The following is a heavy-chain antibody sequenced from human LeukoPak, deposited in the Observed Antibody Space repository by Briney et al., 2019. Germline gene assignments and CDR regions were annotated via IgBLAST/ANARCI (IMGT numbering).Heavy chain of an antibody. D-gene: IGHD5-12*01. J-gene: IGHJ4*02. CDR2: ISSSSSYI. CDR1: GFTFSSYS. V-gene: IGHV3-21*01. CDR3: ARGSGYDFMGPVDY. Sequence: GGSLRLSCAASGFTFSSYSMSGVRQAPGKGLEWVSSISSSSSYIYYADSVKGRFTISRDNAKNSLYLQMNSLRAEDTAVYYCARGSGYDFMGPVDYWGQGTLVTVSS.